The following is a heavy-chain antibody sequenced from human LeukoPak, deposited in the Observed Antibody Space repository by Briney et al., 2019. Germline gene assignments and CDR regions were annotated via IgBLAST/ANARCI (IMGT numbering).Heavy chain of an antibody. Sequence: PSETLSLTCTVSGGSISSYYRGWIRQPPGKGLEWIGYIYYSGSTNYNPSLKSRVTISVDTSKNQFSLKLSSVTAADTAVYYCAREAEAKYSNYVDYWGQGTLVTVSS. J-gene: IGHJ4*02. CDR1: GGSISSYY. CDR2: IYYSGST. V-gene: IGHV4-59*01. CDR3: AREAEAKYSNYVDY. D-gene: IGHD4-11*01.